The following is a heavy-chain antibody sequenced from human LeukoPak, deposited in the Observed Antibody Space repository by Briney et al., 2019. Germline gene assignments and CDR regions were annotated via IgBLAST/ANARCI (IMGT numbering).Heavy chain of an antibody. CDR3: AKENSGWYAHFDY. CDR1: GFTFDDYA. CDR2: ISWNSGSI. D-gene: IGHD6-19*01. Sequence: PGGSLRLSCAASGFTFDDYAMHWVRQAPGKGLEWVSGISWNSGSIGYADSVKGRFPISRDNAKNSLYLQMNSLRAEDTALYYCAKENSGWYAHFDYWGQGTLVTVSS. J-gene: IGHJ4*02. V-gene: IGHV3-9*01.